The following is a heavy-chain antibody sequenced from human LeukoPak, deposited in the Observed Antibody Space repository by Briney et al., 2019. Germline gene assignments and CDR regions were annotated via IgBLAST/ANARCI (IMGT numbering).Heavy chain of an antibody. Sequence: SETLSLTCAVYGGSFSGYYWSWTRQPPGKGLEWIGEINHSGSTNYNPSLKSRVTISVDTSKNQFSLKLSSVTAADTAVYYCARGLVVAATPKLLYGMDVWGQGTTVTVSS. CDR3: ARGLVVAATPKLLYGMDV. CDR2: INHSGST. J-gene: IGHJ6*02. V-gene: IGHV4-34*01. CDR1: GGSFSGYY. D-gene: IGHD2-15*01.